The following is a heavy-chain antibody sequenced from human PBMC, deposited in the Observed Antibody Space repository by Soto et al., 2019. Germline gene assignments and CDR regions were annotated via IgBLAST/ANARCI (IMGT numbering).Heavy chain of an antibody. CDR1: GGSISSSSYY. CDR2: IYYSGST. Sequence: SETLSLTCTVSGGSISSSSYYWGWIRQPPGKGLEWIGSIYYSGSTYYNPSLKSRVTISVDTSKNQFSLKLSSVTAADTAVYYCARLPKAVRGVKANFDYWGQGTLVTVSS. D-gene: IGHD3-10*01. J-gene: IGHJ4*02. CDR3: ARLPKAVRGVKANFDY. V-gene: IGHV4-39*01.